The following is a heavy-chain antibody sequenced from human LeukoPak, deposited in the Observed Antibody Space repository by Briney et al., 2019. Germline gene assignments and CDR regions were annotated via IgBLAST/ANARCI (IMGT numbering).Heavy chain of an antibody. CDR1: GFTFSSSA. V-gene: IGHV3-23*01. D-gene: IGHD6-19*01. CDR2: ISGSGGGT. Sequence: GGSLRLSCAASGFTFSSSAMSWVRQAPGKGLEWLSGISGSGGGTYYADSVKGRFTISRDDSKNTLYLQMHSLRAEDTAVYYCAKSGGSSGWLYWGQGTLVTVSS. CDR3: AKSGGSSGWLY. J-gene: IGHJ4*02.